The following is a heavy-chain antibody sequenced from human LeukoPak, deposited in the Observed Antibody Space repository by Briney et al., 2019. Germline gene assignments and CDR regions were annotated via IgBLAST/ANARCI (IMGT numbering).Heavy chain of an antibody. CDR2: ISSSSTI. Sequence: GGSLRLSCAASGFTFSSYSMNWVRQAPGKGLEWVSYISSSSTIYYADSVKGRFTISRDNAKNSLYLQMNSLRAEGTAVYYCARSRGYGSGSYYSWGQGTLVTVSS. V-gene: IGHV3-48*01. CDR3: ARSRGYGSGSYYS. CDR1: GFTFSSYS. D-gene: IGHD3-10*01. J-gene: IGHJ4*02.